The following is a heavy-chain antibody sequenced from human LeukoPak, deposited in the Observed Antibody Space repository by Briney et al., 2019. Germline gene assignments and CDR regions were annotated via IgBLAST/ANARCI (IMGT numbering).Heavy chain of an antibody. J-gene: IGHJ4*02. CDR2: IIPIFGTA. CDR1: GGTFISYA. CDR3: ASRSGSYGYYFDY. V-gene: IGHV1-69*13. D-gene: IGHD1-26*01. Sequence: GASVKVSCKASGGTFISYAISWVRQAPGQGLEWMGGIIPIFGTANYAQKFQGRVTITADESTSTAYMELSSLRSEDTAVYYCASRSGSYGYYFDYWGQGTLVTVSS.